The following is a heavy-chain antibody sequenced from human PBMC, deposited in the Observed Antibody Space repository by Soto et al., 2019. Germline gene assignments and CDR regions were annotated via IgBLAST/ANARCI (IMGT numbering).Heavy chain of an antibody. V-gene: IGHV3-30*03. CDR1: GFSFSSYG. CDR3: ARPSTPFWSGYLKVDY. J-gene: IGHJ4*02. D-gene: IGHD3-3*01. CDR2: ISYDGSTK. Sequence: QVQLVESGGGVVQPGRSLRLSCTASGFSFSSYGMHWVHQAPGKGLEWVAVISYDGSTKYYADSVEGRFAISRDNSKNTLYLQMNSLRAEDTAVYYCARPSTPFWSGYLKVDYWGQGTLVTVSS.